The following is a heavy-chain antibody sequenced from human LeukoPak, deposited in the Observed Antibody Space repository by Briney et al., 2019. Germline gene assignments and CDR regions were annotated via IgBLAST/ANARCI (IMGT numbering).Heavy chain of an antibody. CDR3: ARDTAMAPEPTYDYYYYYMDV. CDR1: GYTFTSYG. Sequence: ASVKVSCKASGYTFTSYGISWVRQAPGQGLEWMGWVSAYNGNTNYAQKLQGRVTMTTDTSTSTAYMELRSLRSDDTAVYYCARDTAMAPEPTYDYYYYYMDVWGKGTTVTVSS. D-gene: IGHD5-18*01. J-gene: IGHJ6*03. CDR2: VSAYNGNT. V-gene: IGHV1-18*01.